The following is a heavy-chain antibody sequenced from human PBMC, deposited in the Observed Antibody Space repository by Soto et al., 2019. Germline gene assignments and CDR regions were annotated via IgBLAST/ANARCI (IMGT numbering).Heavy chain of an antibody. V-gene: IGHV4-59*08. CDR1: GGSISSYY. D-gene: IGHD2-15*01. Sequence: QVQLQESGPGLVKPSETLSLTCTVSGGSISSYYWSWIRQPPGKGLEWIGYIYYSGSTNYNPSLKSRVTLSVDTSKNQFSLKLSSVTAADTAVYYCARHGSIVVAAAYYYYYYMDVWGKGTTVTVSS. CDR3: ARHGSIVVAAAYYYYYYMDV. J-gene: IGHJ6*03. CDR2: IYYSGST.